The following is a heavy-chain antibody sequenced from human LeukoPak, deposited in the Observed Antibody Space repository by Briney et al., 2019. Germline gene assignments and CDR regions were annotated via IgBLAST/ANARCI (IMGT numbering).Heavy chain of an antibody. Sequence: GGSLRLSCAASGFTVSDNYMSWVRQAPGKGLEWVSVIYAGGRTYNADSVKGRFTISRDSSKSTVYLQMNSLRAEDTALYYCARGNYGSYYFDYWGQGTLVTVSS. CDR2: IYAGGRT. D-gene: IGHD1-26*01. V-gene: IGHV3-53*01. CDR3: ARGNYGSYYFDY. J-gene: IGHJ4*02. CDR1: GFTVSDNY.